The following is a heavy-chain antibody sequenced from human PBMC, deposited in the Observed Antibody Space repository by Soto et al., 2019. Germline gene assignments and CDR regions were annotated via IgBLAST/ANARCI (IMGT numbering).Heavy chain of an antibody. Sequence: SETLSLTCTVSGGSISSGYYYWSWLRQPPGKGLEWIGYIYYSGSTNYNPSLKSRVTISVDTSKNQFSLKLSSVTAADTAVYYCARSFMGIRGVMQYYFDSWGRGTLVTVSS. V-gene: IGHV4-61*01. J-gene: IGHJ4*02. CDR3: ARSFMGIRGVMQYYFDS. D-gene: IGHD3-10*01. CDR1: GGSISSGYYY. CDR2: IYYSGST.